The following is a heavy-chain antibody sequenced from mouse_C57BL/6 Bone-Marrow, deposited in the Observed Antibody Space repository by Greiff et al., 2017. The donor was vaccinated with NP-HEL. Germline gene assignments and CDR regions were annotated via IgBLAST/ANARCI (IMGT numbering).Heavy chain of an antibody. V-gene: IGHV1-55*01. D-gene: IGHD2-5*01. CDR1: GYTFTSYW. CDR3: ATYYRNYGLYYFDY. J-gene: IGHJ2*01. CDR2: IYPGSGST. Sequence: QVQLQQSGAELVKPGASVKMSCKASGYTFTSYWITWVKQRPGQGLEWIGDIYPGSGSTNYNEKFKSKATLTVDTSSSTAYMQLSSLTSEDSAVYYCATYYRNYGLYYFDYWGQGTTLTVSS.